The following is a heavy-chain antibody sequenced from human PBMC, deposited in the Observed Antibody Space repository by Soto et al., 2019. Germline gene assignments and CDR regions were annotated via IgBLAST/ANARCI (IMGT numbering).Heavy chain of an antibody. CDR1: GGSFSGYY. CDR2: INHSGST. D-gene: IGHD2-15*01. CDR3: ARESSGVVVAATTSTI. Sequence: QVQLQQWGAGLLKPSETLSLTCAVYGGSFSGYYWSWIRQPPGKGLGWIGEINHSGSTNYNPSLKSRVTISVDTSKNQFSLKLSSVTAADTAVYYCARESSGVVVAATTSTIWGQGTMVTVSS. J-gene: IGHJ3*02. V-gene: IGHV4-34*01.